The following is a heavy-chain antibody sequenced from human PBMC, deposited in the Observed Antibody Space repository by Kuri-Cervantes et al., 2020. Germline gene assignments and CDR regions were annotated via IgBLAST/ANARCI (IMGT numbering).Heavy chain of an antibody. J-gene: IGHJ4*02. CDR1: GFTFSNYA. D-gene: IGHD2-15*01. CDR3: ARDCFSGGTCY. CDR2: INHSGNT. V-gene: IGHV4-34*01. Sequence: ESLKISCAASGFTFSNYAMTWVRQPPGKGLEWIGEINHSGNTNYNPSLKSRVTISVDTSKNQFSLKLSSVTAADTAVYYCARDCFSGGTCYWGQGSLVTVSS.